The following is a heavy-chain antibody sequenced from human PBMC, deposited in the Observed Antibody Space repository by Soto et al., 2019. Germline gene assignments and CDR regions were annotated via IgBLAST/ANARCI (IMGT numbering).Heavy chain of an antibody. CDR3: ARETAVAGTSGAAFDI. V-gene: IGHV1-69*08. Sequence: QVQLVQSGAEVKKPGSSVKVSCKASGGTFSSYTISWVRQAPGQGLEWMGRIIPILGIANYAQKFPGRVTMTADKSTSTAYMELRSLRSEATAVYYCARETAVAGTSGAAFDIWCQVTIVTVSS. CDR2: IIPILGIA. J-gene: IGHJ3*02. CDR1: GGTFSSYT. D-gene: IGHD6-19*01.